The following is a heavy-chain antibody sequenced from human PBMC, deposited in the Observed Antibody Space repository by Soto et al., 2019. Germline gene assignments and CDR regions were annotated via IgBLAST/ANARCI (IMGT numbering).Heavy chain of an antibody. V-gene: IGHV1-18*04. J-gene: IGHJ4*02. CDR2: SGNT. D-gene: IGHD3-3*01. CDR1: GYTFSRHG. CDR3: ARGADDFASGYYYEY. Sequence: QVQLVQSGAAVKKPGASVTVSCKASGYTFSRHGISWVRQAPGQGLEWMAWSGNTNYAQKFQGRLTLTTNPSTRTAYMELRSLRSDDTAVYYCARGADDFASGYYYEYWGQGTLVTVSS.